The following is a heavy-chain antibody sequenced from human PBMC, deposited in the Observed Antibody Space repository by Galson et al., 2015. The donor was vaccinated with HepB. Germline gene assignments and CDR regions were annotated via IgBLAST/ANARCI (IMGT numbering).Heavy chain of an antibody. CDR1: GFSLSTSGMC. J-gene: IGHJ6*02. D-gene: IGHD4-17*01. Sequence: PALVKPTQTLTLTCTFSGFSLSTSGMCVSWIRQPPGKALEWLARIDWDDDKYYSTSLKTRLTISKDTSKNQVVLTMTNMDPVDTATYYCARFYGDYDYYYGMDVWGQGTMVTVSS. V-gene: IGHV2-70*11. CDR3: ARFYGDYDYYYGMDV. CDR2: IDWDDDK.